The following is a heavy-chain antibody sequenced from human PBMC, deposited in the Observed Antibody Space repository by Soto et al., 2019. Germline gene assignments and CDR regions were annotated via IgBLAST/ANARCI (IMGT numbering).Heavy chain of an antibody. Sequence: EVQLVESGGGVVQPGRSLRLSCAASGFTFDDYAMHWVRQAPGKGLEWVSGISWNGGNIGYADSVKGRFTISRDNAKNSLYLQMKSLRAEDTALYYCAKGGYDSSAYYYASFDYWGQGTLVTVSS. D-gene: IGHD3-22*01. CDR3: AKGGYDSSAYYYASFDY. V-gene: IGHV3-9*01. CDR2: ISWNGGNI. CDR1: GFTFDDYA. J-gene: IGHJ4*02.